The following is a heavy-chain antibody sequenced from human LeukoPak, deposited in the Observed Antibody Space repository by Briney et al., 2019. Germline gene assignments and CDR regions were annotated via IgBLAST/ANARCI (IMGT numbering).Heavy chain of an antibody. V-gene: IGHV3-33*01. CDR1: GFTLSSYG. J-gene: IGHJ4*02. CDR2: IWYDGSNK. Sequence: GRSLRLSCAASGFTLSSYGMHWVRQAPGKGLEWVAVIWYDGSNKYYADSVKGRFTISRDNSKNTLYLQMNSLRAEDTAVYYCARGERIADYFDYWGQGTLVTVSS. D-gene: IGHD6-13*01. CDR3: ARGERIADYFDY.